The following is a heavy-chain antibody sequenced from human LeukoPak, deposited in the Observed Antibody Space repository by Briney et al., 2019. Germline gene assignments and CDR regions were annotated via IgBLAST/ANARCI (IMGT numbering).Heavy chain of an antibody. V-gene: IGHV4-59*01. J-gene: IGHJ4*02. CDR1: GGSISSYY. D-gene: IGHD3-22*01. Sequence: SETLSLTCTVSGGSISSYYWSWIRQPPGKGLEWIGYIYYSGSTNYNPSLKSRVTISVDTSKNQFSLKLSSVTAADTAVYYCARGRNYYDSSGIFDYWGQGTLVTVSS. CDR3: ARGRNYYDSSGIFDY. CDR2: IYYSGST.